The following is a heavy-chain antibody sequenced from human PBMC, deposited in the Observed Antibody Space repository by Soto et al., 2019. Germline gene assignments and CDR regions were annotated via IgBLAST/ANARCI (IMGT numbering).Heavy chain of an antibody. CDR1: GGSISSGGYY. CDR2: IYYSGST. V-gene: IGHV4-31*03. J-gene: IGHJ4*02. D-gene: IGHD1-7*01. Sequence: ASETLSLTCTVSGGSISSGGYYWSWIRQHPGKGLEWIGYIYYSGSTYYNPSLKSRVTISVDTSKNQFSLKLSSVTAADTAVYYCARDRTTGIDYWGQGTLVTVSS. CDR3: ARDRTTGIDY.